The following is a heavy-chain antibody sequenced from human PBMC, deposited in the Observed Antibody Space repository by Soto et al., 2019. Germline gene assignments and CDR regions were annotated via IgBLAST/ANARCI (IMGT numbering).Heavy chain of an antibody. Sequence: GGSLRLSCAASGFAFTSYTMHWVRQAPGRGLDWVALISYDGDNKYYADSVKGRFTISRDNSKNTLYLQINGLRAEDTAVYYCARGTTYSYATALDTWAQGDLVPVSS. D-gene: IGHD2-21*01. CDR1: GFAFTSYT. V-gene: IGHV3-30-3*01. CDR3: ARGTTYSYATALDT. CDR2: ISYDGDNK. J-gene: IGHJ5*02.